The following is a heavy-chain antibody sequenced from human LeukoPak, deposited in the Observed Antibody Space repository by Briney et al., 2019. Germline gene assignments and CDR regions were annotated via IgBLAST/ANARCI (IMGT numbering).Heavy chain of an antibody. D-gene: IGHD2-15*01. CDR1: GFTFSSYA. CDR3: AKDQPSGFGPRYCSGGSCYSGDDY. V-gene: IGHV3-23*01. CDR2: ISGSGGST. J-gene: IGHJ4*02. Sequence: GGSLRLSCAASGFTFSSYAMSWVRQAPGKGLEWVSAISGSGGSTYYADSVKGRFTISRDNSKNTLYLQMNSLRAEDTAVYYCAKDQPSGFGPRYCSGGSCYSGDDYWGQGTLVTVSS.